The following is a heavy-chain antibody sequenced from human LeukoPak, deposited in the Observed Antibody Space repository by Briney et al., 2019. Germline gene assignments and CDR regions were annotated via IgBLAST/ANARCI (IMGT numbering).Heavy chain of an antibody. D-gene: IGHD3-9*01. V-gene: IGHV4-59*01. CDR2: VYYSGTT. CDR3: ARESQDYDILTGYYSVFGY. Sequence: SETLSLTCAVYGGSFSGYYWSWIRQPPGKGLEWIGYVYYSGTTNYNPSLESRVTISVDTSKNQFSLKMTSVTAADTAVYYCARESQDYDILTGYYSVFGYWGQGTLVTVSS. J-gene: IGHJ4*02. CDR1: GGSFSGYY.